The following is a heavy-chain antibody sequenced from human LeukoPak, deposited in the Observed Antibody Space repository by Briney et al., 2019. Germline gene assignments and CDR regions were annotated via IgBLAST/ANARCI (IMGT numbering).Heavy chain of an antibody. CDR1: GFTVSSNY. V-gene: IGHV3-53*01. Sequence: GGSLRLSCAASGFTVSSNYMSWVRQAPGKGLEWVSVIYSGGSTYYADSVKGRFTISRDNSKNTLYLQMNSLRAEDTAVYYCAKDLTMIVVVRGYFDYWGQGTLVTVSS. CDR2: IYSGGST. J-gene: IGHJ4*02. D-gene: IGHD3-22*01. CDR3: AKDLTMIVVVRGYFDY.